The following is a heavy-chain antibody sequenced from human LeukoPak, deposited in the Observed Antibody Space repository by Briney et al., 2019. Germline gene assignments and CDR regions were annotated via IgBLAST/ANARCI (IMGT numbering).Heavy chain of an antibody. J-gene: IGHJ6*02. CDR2: ISAYNGNT. CDR1: GYTFTSYG. V-gene: IGHV1-18*01. CDR3: ARGSMVRGVHYYYGMDV. Sequence: ASVKVSCKASGYTFTSYGISWVRQAPGQGLEWMGWISAYNGNTNYAQKLQGRVTMTTDTSTSTAYMELRSLRSDDTAVYHCARGSMVRGVHYYYGMDVWGQGTTVTVSS. D-gene: IGHD3-10*01.